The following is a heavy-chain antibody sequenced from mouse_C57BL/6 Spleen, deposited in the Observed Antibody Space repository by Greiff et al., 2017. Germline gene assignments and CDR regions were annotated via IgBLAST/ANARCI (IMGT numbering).Heavy chain of an antibody. CDR3: ARGFYSTEYHFDY. V-gene: IGHV5-17*01. CDR2: ISSGSSTI. D-gene: IGHD5-1*01. CDR1: GFTFSDYG. Sequence: EVKLVESGGGLVKPGGSLKLSCAASGFTFSDYGMHWVRQAPEQGLEWVAYISSGSSTIYYADTVKGRFTISRDNANNTLFLQMTSLRSEDTAMYYCARGFYSTEYHFDYWGQGTTLTVSS. J-gene: IGHJ2*01.